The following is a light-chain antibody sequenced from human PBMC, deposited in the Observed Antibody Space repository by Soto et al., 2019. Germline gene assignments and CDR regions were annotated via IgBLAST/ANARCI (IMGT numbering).Light chain of an antibody. CDR1: GTDFGAHNC. V-gene: IGLV2-14*03. CDR2: DVT. Sequence: QSALTQPASVSGSLGQSISISCTGTGTDFGAHNCVSWYQQHPHRAPKLIIFDVTTRPSGVSPRFSGSKSGNTASLTISGLRSEDEADYYCCSYVNSTTRVFGAGTKVTVL. CDR3: CSYVNSTTRV. J-gene: IGLJ1*01.